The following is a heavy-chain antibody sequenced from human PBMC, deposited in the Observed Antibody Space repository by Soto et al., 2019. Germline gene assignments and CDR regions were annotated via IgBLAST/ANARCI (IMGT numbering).Heavy chain of an antibody. CDR2: MNAGDSDS. V-gene: IGHV5-51*01. CDR1: GYRFTTYW. J-gene: IGHJ4*01. Sequence: EVQLVQSGAEVKMPGESLKISCQGSGYRFTTYWIGWVRQTPGKGLEWMGIMNAGDSDSRYSPSFQGQVTFSADKSISTAYLQWSSVKASDTAMYYCARLDGGGTYPSYFDYWGQGTLVTVSS. CDR3: ARLDGGGTYPSYFDY. D-gene: IGHD1-26*01.